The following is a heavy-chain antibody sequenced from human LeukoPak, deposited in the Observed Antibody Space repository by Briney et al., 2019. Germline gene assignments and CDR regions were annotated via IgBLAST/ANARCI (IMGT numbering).Heavy chain of an antibody. V-gene: IGHV3-64D*06. CDR2: ISSNGGST. J-gene: IGHJ4*02. Sequence: PGGSLRLSCSASGFTFSTSAIHWVRQAPGKGLEYVSAISSNGGSTYYAGSVKGRFTISRDNSKNTLSLQMSSLRPEDTAVYYCVELPYSDTSAYYVDYWGQGTLVTVSS. CDR3: VELPYSDTSAYYVDY. CDR1: GFTFSTSA. D-gene: IGHD3-22*01.